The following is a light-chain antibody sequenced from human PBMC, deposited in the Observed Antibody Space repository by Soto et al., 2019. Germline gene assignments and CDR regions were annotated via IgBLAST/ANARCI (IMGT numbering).Light chain of an antibody. CDR2: EVI. CDR3: SSNVCGSKLKI. V-gene: IGLV2-8*01. J-gene: IGLJ2*01. Sequence: QSVLTQPPSASGSPGQSVTISCTGTNSDAGGSTYVSWYQQHPGKAPKLVIYEVIKRPSGVPDRFSGSRSGNTASLTVSGLQAEDEADYYCSSNVCGSKLKIFGGGTKLTVL. CDR1: NSDAGGSTY.